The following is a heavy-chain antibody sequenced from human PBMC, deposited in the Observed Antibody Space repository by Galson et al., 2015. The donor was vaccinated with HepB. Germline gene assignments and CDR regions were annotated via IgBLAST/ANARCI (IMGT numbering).Heavy chain of an antibody. CDR1: GYTFTSYG. J-gene: IGHJ6*02. V-gene: IGHV1-18*04. CDR3: ATATGYYYDSSGTYYYYGMDV. D-gene: IGHD3-22*01. CDR2: ISAYNGNT. Sequence: SVKVSCKASGYTFTSYGISWVRQAPGQGLEWMGWISAYNGNTNYAQKLQGRVTMTTDTSTSTAYMELRSLRSDDTAVYYCATATGYYYDSSGTYYYYGMDVWGQGATVTVSS.